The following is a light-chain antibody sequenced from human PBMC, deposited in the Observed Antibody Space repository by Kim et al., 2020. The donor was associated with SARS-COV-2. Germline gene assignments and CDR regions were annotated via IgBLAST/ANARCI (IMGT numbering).Light chain of an antibody. CDR1: QDIRNG. CDR2: AAS. J-gene: IGKJ2*01. Sequence: SAAVGDSVTITCRASQDIRNGLDWYQQKSGKAPKLLIYAASSLQSGVPSRFSGSGSGIDFALTISSLQPEDFATYYCLQDYNYPYTFGQGTKLEI. CDR3: LQDYNYPYT. V-gene: IGKV1-6*01.